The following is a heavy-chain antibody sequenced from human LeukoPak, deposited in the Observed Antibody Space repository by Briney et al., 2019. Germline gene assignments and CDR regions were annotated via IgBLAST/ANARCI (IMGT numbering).Heavy chain of an antibody. V-gene: IGHV4-39*07. D-gene: IGHD3-22*01. J-gene: IGHJ4*02. CDR1: GGSISSSSYY. CDR2: IYYSGST. CDR3: ARWRNYYDSSGYRLFDS. Sequence: KPSETLSLTCTVSGGSISSSSYYWGWIRQPPGKGLEWIGSIYYSGSTYYNPSLKSRVTISVGTSKNQFSLKLSSVTAADTAVYYCARWRNYYDSSGYRLFDSWGQGTLVTVSS.